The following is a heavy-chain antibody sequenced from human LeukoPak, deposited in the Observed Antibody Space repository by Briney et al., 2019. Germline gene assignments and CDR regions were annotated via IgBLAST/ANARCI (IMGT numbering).Heavy chain of an antibody. D-gene: IGHD3-10*01. CDR1: GFTFSSYS. J-gene: IGHJ4*02. CDR3: ARGVSPFGSGSYYDY. Sequence: PGGSLRLSCAASGFTFSSYSMNWVRQAPGKGLEWVSSISSSSSYIYYADSVKGRFTISRDNAKNSLYLQMNSLRAEDTAVYYCARGVSPFGSGSYYDYWGQGTLVTVSS. CDR2: ISSSSSYI. V-gene: IGHV3-21*01.